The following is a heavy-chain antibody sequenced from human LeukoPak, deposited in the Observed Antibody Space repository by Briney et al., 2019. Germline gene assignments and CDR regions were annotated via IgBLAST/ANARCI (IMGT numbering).Heavy chain of an antibody. CDR3: ARDQVPAPYYYYYMDV. Sequence: ASVKVSCKASGYTFTGYYMRWVRQAPGQGLEWMGWINPNSGGTNYAQRFQGRVTMTRDTSISTAYMELSRLRSDDTAVYYCARDQVPAPYYYYYMDVWGKGTTVTVSS. V-gene: IGHV1-2*02. J-gene: IGHJ6*03. CDR1: GYTFTGYY. D-gene: IGHD2-2*01. CDR2: INPNSGGT.